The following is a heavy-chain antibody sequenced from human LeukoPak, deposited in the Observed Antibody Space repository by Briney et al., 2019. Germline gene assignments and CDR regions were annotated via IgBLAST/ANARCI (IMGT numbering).Heavy chain of an antibody. CDR1: GFTFNNAW. J-gene: IGHJ5*02. Sequence: GGSLRLSCAASGFTFNNAWMNWVRQAPGKGLEWVGRIKSKNVGGTTDYAAPVKGRFTISRDDSKNTVYLQMNSLKIEDTAVYYCASHAAFDPWGQGTLVTVSS. V-gene: IGHV3-15*01. CDR2: IKSKNVGGTT. CDR3: ASHAAFDP.